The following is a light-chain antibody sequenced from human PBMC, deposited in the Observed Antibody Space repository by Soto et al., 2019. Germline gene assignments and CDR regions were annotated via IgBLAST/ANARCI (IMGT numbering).Light chain of an antibody. CDR3: QQYYSTPPYT. CDR1: QSVLYSSNNENY. V-gene: IGKV4-1*01. Sequence: DIVMTQSPDSLAVSLGERATINCKSSQSVLYSSNNENYLAWYQQKPGQPPKLLIYWASTRESGVPDRFSGSGSGTDVTLTISSLQAEDVATYYCQQYYSTPPYTFGQGTKLEIK. CDR2: WAS. J-gene: IGKJ2*01.